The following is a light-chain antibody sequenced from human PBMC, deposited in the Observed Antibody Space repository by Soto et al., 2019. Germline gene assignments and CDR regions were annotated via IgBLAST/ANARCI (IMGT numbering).Light chain of an antibody. CDR3: QQYDSWPPYT. V-gene: IGKV3-15*01. CDR2: GAS. Sequence: EIVMTQPPATLSVSPGERATLSCRASQSISTHLAWYQQKPSQTPRLLIYGASTQATGIAARFSGSGSGTEFTLTISSPQSEDFAVYYCQQYDSWPPYTFGQGTRLEIK. CDR1: QSISTH. J-gene: IGKJ2*01.